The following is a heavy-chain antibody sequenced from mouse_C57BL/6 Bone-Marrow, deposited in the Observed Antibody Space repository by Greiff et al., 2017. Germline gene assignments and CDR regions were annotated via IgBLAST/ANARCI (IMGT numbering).Heavy chain of an antibody. CDR1: GFSFNTYA. Sequence: EVKLMESGGGLVQPKGSLKLSCAASGFSFNTYAMNWVRQAPGKGLEWVARIRSKSNNYATYYADSVKDRFTISRDDSESMLYLQMNNLKTEDTAMYYCVRGGGYDGPWFAYWGQGTLVTVSA. V-gene: IGHV10-1*01. J-gene: IGHJ3*01. CDR2: IRSKSNNYAT. CDR3: VRGGGYDGPWFAY. D-gene: IGHD2-2*01.